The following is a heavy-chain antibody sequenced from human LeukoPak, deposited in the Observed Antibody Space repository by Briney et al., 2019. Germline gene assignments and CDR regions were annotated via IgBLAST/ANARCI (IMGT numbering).Heavy chain of an antibody. V-gene: IGHV3-43*01. Sequence: GGSLRLSCAASGFTFDDYTMHWVRQAPGKGLEWVSLISWDGGSTYYADSVKGRFTISRDNSKNSLYLQMNSLRTEDTALYYCAKGQWLVRGEYFDYWGQGTLVTVSS. CDR2: ISWDGGST. J-gene: IGHJ4*02. D-gene: IGHD6-19*01. CDR3: AKGQWLVRGEYFDY. CDR1: GFTFDDYT.